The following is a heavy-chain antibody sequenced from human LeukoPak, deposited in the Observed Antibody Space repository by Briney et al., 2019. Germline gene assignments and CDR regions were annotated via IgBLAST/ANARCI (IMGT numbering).Heavy chain of an antibody. D-gene: IGHD6-13*01. J-gene: IGHJ4*02. CDR2: INHSGST. V-gene: IGHV4-34*01. CDR1: GGSFSGYY. Sequence: PSETLSLTCAVYGGSFSGYYWSWTRQPPGKGLEWIGEINHSGSTNYNPSLKSRVTISVDTSKNQFSLKLSSVTAADTAVYYCARGRGYSSSWGQGTLVTVSS. CDR3: ARGRGYSSS.